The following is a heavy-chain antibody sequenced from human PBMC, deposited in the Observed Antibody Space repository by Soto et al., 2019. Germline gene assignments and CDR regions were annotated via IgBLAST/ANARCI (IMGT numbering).Heavy chain of an antibody. CDR3: ARVSRIQLWLRLDI. CDR1: GGTFSSYA. CDR2: IIPIFGTA. D-gene: IGHD5-18*01. V-gene: IGHV1-69*06. J-gene: IGHJ3*02. Sequence: ASVKVSCKASGGTFSSYAISWVRQAPGQGLEWMGGIIPIFGTANCAQKFQGRVTITADKSTSTAYMELSSLRSEDTAVYYCARVSRIQLWLRLDIWGQGTMVTVSS.